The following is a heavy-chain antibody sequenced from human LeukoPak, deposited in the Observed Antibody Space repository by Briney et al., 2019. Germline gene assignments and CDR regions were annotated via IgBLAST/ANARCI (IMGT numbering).Heavy chain of an antibody. J-gene: IGHJ4*02. CDR2: IYSDGRT. Sequence: GGSLRISCAASGFTVSNNYMTWVRQAPGKGLEWVSVIYSDGRTYYADSVKGRFDISRDNSKNTLYLQMNSLRAEDTAVYYCARDTGGFDFWGQGTLVTV. D-gene: IGHD3-16*01. CDR3: ARDTGGFDF. CDR1: GFTVSNNY. V-gene: IGHV3-53*01.